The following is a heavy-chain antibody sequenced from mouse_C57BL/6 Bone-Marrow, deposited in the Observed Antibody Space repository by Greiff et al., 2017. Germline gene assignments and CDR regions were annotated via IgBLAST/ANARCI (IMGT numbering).Heavy chain of an antibody. V-gene: IGHV1-7*01. CDR1: GYTFTSYW. J-gene: IGHJ2*01. Sequence: QVQLQQSGAELAKPGASVKLSCKASGYTFTSYWMHWVKQRPGQGLEWIGYINPSSGYTKYNQKFKDKATLTADKSSSTAYMQLSSRTYEDSAVYYCARRYYGSPHFDYWGQGTTLTHFDYWGQGTTLTVSS. CDR3: ARRYYGSPHFDYWGQGTTLTHFDY. CDR2: INPSSGYT. D-gene: IGHD1-1*01.